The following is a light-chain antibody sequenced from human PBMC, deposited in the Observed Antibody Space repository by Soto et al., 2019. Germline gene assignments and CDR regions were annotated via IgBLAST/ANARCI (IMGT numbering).Light chain of an antibody. CDR2: KSS. Sequence: DIQMTQSPSTLSASVGDRVTITCRASQSISSWLAWYQQKPGKAPKLLIYKSSILESGVPSRFSGYGSGTEFTLTISSLQPDDFAAYFCQQYNISPPTFGQGTKVDIK. CDR1: QSISSW. J-gene: IGKJ1*01. V-gene: IGKV1-5*03. CDR3: QQYNISPPT.